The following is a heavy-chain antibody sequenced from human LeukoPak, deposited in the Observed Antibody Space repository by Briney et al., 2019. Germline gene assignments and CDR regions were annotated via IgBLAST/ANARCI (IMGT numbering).Heavy chain of an antibody. D-gene: IGHD3-3*01. CDR1: GGSISSYY. V-gene: IGHV4-59*08. CDR3: ARHGSYYDFWSGYYYYFDY. CDR2: IYYSGST. Sequence: KPSETLSLTCTVSGGSISSYYWSWIRQPPGKGLEWIGYIYYSGSTNYNPSLKSRVTISVDTSKNQFSLKLSSVTVADTAVYYCARHGSYYDFWSGYYYYFDYWGQGTLVTVSS. J-gene: IGHJ4*02.